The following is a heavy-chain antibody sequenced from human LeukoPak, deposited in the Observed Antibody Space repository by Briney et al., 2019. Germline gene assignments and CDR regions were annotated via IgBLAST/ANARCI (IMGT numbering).Heavy chain of an antibody. Sequence: GGSLRLSCAASGFTVSSNYMSWVRQAPGKGLEWVSVIYSGGSTYYADSVKGRFTISRDNSKNTLYLQMNSLRAEDTAVYYCARGFGDPMITFGGVIAGGYFDYWGQGTLVTVSS. D-gene: IGHD3-16*02. V-gene: IGHV3-53*05. CDR2: IYSGGST. CDR3: ARGFGDPMITFGGVIAGGYFDY. CDR1: GFTVSSNY. J-gene: IGHJ4*02.